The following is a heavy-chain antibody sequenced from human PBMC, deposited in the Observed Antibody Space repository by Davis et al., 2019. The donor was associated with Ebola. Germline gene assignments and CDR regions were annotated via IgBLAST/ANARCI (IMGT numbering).Heavy chain of an antibody. CDR1: GFTFSGSA. CDR3: TSSSPDY. Sequence: GESLKISCAASGFTFSGSAMHWVRQASGKGLEWVGRIRSKANSYATAYAASLKGRFTISRDDSKNTAYLQMNSLKTEDTAVYYCTSSSPDYWGQGTLVTVSS. V-gene: IGHV3-73*01. D-gene: IGHD6-6*01. J-gene: IGHJ4*02. CDR2: IRSKANSYAT.